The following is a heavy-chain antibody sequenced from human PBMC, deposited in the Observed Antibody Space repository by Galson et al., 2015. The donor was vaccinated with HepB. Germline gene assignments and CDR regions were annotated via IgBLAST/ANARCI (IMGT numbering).Heavy chain of an antibody. J-gene: IGHJ6*02. CDR1: GFTFSSYW. D-gene: IGHD3-10*01. Sequence: SLRLSCAASGFTFSSYWMHWVRQAPGKGLVWVSRINSDGSSTSYADSVKGRFTISRDNAKNTLYLQMNSLRAEDTAVYYCAREPRQLLWFGELLEDLLGYYGMDVWGQGTTVTVSS. CDR2: INSDGSST. CDR3: AREPRQLLWFGELLEDLLGYYGMDV. V-gene: IGHV3-74*01.